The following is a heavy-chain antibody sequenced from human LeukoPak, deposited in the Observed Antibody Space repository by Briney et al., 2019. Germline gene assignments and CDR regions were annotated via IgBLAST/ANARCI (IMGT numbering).Heavy chain of an antibody. D-gene: IGHD5-24*01. J-gene: IGHJ3*01. CDR3: ARDASLQTGAFDV. Sequence: SGTLSLTCAVSVGSISSGNWWTRVRQSPGKGLEWIGEIYHNGTHNYNPSLKSRVTISADTFKNHFSLKLTSVTAADTAMYYCARDASLQTGAFDVWGQGTMVTVSS. CDR2: IYHNGTH. CDR1: VGSISSGNW. V-gene: IGHV4-4*02.